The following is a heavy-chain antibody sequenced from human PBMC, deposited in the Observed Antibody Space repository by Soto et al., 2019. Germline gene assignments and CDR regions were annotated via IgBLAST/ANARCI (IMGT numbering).Heavy chain of an antibody. Sequence: GGSLRLSCAASGFPFSSYGMHWVRQAPGKGLEWVAVISYDGSNKYYADSVKGRFTISRDNSKNTLYLQMNSLRAEDTAVYYCARDLFTVTTLDWFDPWGQGTLVTVSS. D-gene: IGHD4-17*01. CDR2: ISYDGSNK. CDR1: GFPFSSYG. J-gene: IGHJ5*02. CDR3: ARDLFTVTTLDWFDP. V-gene: IGHV3-30*03.